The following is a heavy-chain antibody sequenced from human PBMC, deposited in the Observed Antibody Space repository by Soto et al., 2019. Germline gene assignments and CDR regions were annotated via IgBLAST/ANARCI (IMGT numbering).Heavy chain of an antibody. CDR2: MNPNSGNT. J-gene: IGHJ6*03. CDR1: GYTFTSYD. D-gene: IGHD2-2*02. V-gene: IGHV1-8*01. Sequence: ASVKVSCKASGYTFTSYDINWVRQATGQGLEWMGWMNPNSGNTGYAQKFQGRVTMTRNTSISTAYMGLSSLRSEDTAVYYCARKAVVPAAIDYYYYYYMDVWGKGTTVTVSS. CDR3: ARKAVVPAAIDYYYYYYMDV.